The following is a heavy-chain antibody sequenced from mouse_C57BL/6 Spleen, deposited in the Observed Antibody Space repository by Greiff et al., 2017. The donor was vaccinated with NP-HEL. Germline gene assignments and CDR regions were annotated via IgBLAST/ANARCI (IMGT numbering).Heavy chain of an antibody. CDR2: IWSGGST. CDR3: AGNYGSTPWFAY. V-gene: IGHV2-2*01. D-gene: IGHD1-1*01. CDR1: GFSLTSYG. J-gene: IGHJ3*01. Sequence: VQRVESGPGLVQPSQSLSITCTVSGFSLTSYGVHWVRQSPGKGLEWLGVIWSGGSTDYNAAFISRLSISKDNSKSQVFFKMNSLQADDTAIYYCAGNYGSTPWFAYWGQGTLVTVSA.